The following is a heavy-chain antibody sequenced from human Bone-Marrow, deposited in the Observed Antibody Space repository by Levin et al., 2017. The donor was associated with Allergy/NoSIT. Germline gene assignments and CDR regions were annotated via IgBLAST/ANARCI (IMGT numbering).Heavy chain of an antibody. J-gene: IGHJ4*02. CDR2: ITLDVTDT. D-gene: IGHD2-2*01. CDR3: ARGGCTSTSCLDY. Sequence: GGSLRLSCAASGFTFSRYYMHWVRQAPGKGLVWVSRITLDVTDTYYADSVKGRFTISRDNAENTLFLQMNSLRAEDTAIYYCARGGCTSTSCLDYWGQGILVTVSS. V-gene: IGHV3-74*01. CDR1: GFTFSRYY.